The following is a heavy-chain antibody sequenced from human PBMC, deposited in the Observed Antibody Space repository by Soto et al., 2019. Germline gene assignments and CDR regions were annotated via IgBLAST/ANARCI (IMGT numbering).Heavy chain of an antibody. Sequence: LRLSCVASGFTVSNNYMSWVRQAPGRGLEWVSAISNTGSTYYAGSVKGRSTISRDSSTNTLYLEVNSLRADDTAVYYCAKVNVVVVAATFEYEYYFDYWGQGTLVTVSS. CDR1: GFTVSNNY. V-gene: IGHV3-53*01. D-gene: IGHD2-15*01. J-gene: IGHJ4*02. CDR2: ISNTGST. CDR3: AKVNVVVVAATFEYEYYFDY.